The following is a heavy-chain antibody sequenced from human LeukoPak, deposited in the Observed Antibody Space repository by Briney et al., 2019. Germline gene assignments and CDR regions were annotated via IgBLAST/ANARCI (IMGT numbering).Heavy chain of an antibody. D-gene: IGHD6-13*01. CDR2: IYTSGST. CDR1: GGSISSGSYY. J-gene: IGHJ4*02. V-gene: IGHV4-61*02. Sequence: PSQTLSLTCTVSGGSISSGSYYWSWIRQPAGKGLEWIGRIYTSGSTNYNPSLKSRVTISVDTSKNQFSLKLSSVTAADTAVYYCARGDLDIGIAAAGNTFKPPDYWGQGTLVTVSS. CDR3: ARGDLDIGIAAAGNTFKPPDY.